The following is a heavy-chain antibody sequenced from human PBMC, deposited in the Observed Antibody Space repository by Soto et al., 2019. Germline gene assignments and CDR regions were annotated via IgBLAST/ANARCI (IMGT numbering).Heavy chain of an antibody. Sequence: ASVKVSCKASGYTFTSYGISWVRQAPGQGLEWMGWISAYNGNTNYAQKLQGRVTMTTDTSTSTAYMELRSLRSDDTAVYYCTGGRATMVRGPHLDGWGKGTTVTVSS. V-gene: IGHV1-18*01. D-gene: IGHD3-10*01. J-gene: IGHJ6*04. CDR1: GYTFTSYG. CDR2: ISAYNGNT. CDR3: TGGRATMVRGPHLDG.